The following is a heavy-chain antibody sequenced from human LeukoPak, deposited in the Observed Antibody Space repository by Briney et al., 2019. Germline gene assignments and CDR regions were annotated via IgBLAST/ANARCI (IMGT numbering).Heavy chain of an antibody. CDR2: IIVGSGTT. CDR3: AKCLENFWSGPNWFDP. D-gene: IGHD3-3*01. J-gene: IGHJ5*02. V-gene: IGHV1-58*01. CDR1: GFSFSNSA. Sequence: GASVKVSCKSSGFSFSNSAVQWVRQARGQRLEWIGWIIVGSGTTNYAQSLQGRLTITRDMSTNTAYMELSSLSSEDTAVYYCAKCLENFWSGPNWFDPWGQGTLVTVSS.